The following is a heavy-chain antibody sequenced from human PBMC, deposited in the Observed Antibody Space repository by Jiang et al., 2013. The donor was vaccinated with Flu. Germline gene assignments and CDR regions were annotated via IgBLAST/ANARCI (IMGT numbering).Heavy chain of an antibody. Sequence: GVVQPGRSLRLSCAASGFTFSSYGMHWVRQAPGKGLEWVAVISYDGSNKYYADSVKGRFTISRDNSKNTLYLQMNSLRAEDTAVYYCAKAQYSSSSPYYFDYWGQGTLVTVSS. CDR3: AKAQYSSSSPYYFDY. D-gene: IGHD6-6*01. V-gene: IGHV3-30*18. J-gene: IGHJ4*02. CDR2: ISYDGSNK. CDR1: GFTFSSYG.